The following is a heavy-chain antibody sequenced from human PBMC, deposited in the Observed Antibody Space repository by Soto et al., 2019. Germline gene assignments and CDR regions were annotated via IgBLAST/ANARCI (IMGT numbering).Heavy chain of an antibody. D-gene: IGHD4-4*01. V-gene: IGHV3-33*08. Sequence: PGGSLRLSCAASGFTFSSYAMHWVRQAPGKGLEWVAVIWYDGSNKYYADSVKGRFTISRDNSKNTLYLQMNSLRAEDTAVYYCARGGGVTPGEDYYYGMDVWGQGTTVTVSS. J-gene: IGHJ6*02. CDR2: IWYDGSNK. CDR1: GFTFSSYA. CDR3: ARGGGVTPGEDYYYGMDV.